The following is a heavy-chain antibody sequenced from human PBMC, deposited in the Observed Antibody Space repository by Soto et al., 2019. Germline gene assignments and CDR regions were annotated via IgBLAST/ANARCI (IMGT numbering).Heavy chain of an antibody. Sequence: QVQLQQWGAGLLKPSETLSLTCAVYGGSFSGYYWTWIRQPPGTGLEWIGEINHSGSTNYNPSLKSRVTVSVDTSKNQFSLKLTSVTAADAAVYYCARDNSTGVFDYWGQGTRVTVSS. CDR1: GGSFSGYY. J-gene: IGHJ4*02. CDR3: ARDNSTGVFDY. CDR2: INHSGST. V-gene: IGHV4-34*01. D-gene: IGHD2-8*02.